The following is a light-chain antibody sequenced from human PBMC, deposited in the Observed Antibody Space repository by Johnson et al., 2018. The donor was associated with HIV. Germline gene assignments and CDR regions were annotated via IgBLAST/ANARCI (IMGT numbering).Light chain of an antibody. CDR1: SSNIGNNY. J-gene: IGLJ1*01. CDR3: DTWNSRLSAGHL. V-gene: IGLV1-51*01. Sequence: QSVLTQPPSVSAAPGQKVTISCSGSSSNIGNNYVSWYQQLPGTAPKLLIYDNNKRPSGIPDRFSGSKSDTSATLGITGLQTGDEADHNCDTWNSRLSAGHLFGTGTNVPVL. CDR2: DNN.